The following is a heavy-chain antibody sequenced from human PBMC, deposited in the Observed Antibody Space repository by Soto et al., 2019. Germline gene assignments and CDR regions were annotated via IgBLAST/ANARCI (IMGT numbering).Heavy chain of an antibody. CDR1: GGSISSYY. V-gene: IGHV4-59*08. Sequence: SSETLSLTCTVSGGSISSYYWSWIRQPPGKGLEWIGYIYYSGSTNYNPSLKSRVTISVDTSKNQFSLKLSSVTAADTAVYYCARLQTGYWGQGTLVTVSS. CDR3: ARLQTGY. D-gene: IGHD3-9*01. CDR2: IYYSGST. J-gene: IGHJ4*02.